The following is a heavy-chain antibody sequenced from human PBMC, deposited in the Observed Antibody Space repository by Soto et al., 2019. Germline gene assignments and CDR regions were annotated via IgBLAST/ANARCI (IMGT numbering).Heavy chain of an antibody. Sequence: PSETLSLTCAVYGGSFSGYYWSWIRQPPGKGLEWIGEINHSGSTNYNPSLKSRVTISVDTSKNQFSLKLSSVTAADTAVYYCARGLHTARSVYHLEYWGQGTLVTSPQ. CDR3: ARGLHTARSVYHLEY. J-gene: IGHJ4*02. V-gene: IGHV4-34*01. CDR2: INHSGST. CDR1: GGSFSGYY. D-gene: IGHD3-22*01.